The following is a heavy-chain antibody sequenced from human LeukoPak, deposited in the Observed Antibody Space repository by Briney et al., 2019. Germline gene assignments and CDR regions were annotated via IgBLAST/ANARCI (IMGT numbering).Heavy chain of an antibody. CDR3: ARDTRGGHSDY. Sequence: GGSLRLSCVASGFTFSSYWMSWVRQAPGKGLEWVANIKEDGSEKDYLDSVKGRFTISRDNAKNSVYLQISSLRADDTAVYYCARDTRGGHSDYWGQGTLVTVSS. J-gene: IGHJ4*02. V-gene: IGHV3-7*03. CDR2: IKEDGSEK. CDR1: GFTFSSYW. D-gene: IGHD6-25*01.